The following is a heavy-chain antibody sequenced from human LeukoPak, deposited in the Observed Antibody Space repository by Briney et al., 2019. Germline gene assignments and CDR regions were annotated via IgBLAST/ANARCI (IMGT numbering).Heavy chain of an antibody. CDR1: GFTFSSYA. Sequence: SGGSLRLSCAASGFTFSSYAMSWVRQAPGKGLEWVSAISGSGGSTYYADSVKGRFTISRDNSKNTLYLQMNSLRAEDTAVYYCAKAPDKYSNYFEERYGMDVWGQGTTVTVSS. V-gene: IGHV3-23*01. J-gene: IGHJ6*02. CDR3: AKAPDKYSNYFEERYGMDV. CDR2: ISGSGGST. D-gene: IGHD4-11*01.